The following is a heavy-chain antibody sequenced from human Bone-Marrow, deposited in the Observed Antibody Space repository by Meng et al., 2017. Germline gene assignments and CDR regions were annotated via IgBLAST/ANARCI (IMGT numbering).Heavy chain of an antibody. CDR2: IKSNTDGGTA. Sequence: GGSLRLSCAASGFYFSNAWMSWVRQAPGKGLEWVGRIKSNTDGGTAEYAAHVTGRFTISRDDSKSTLYLQMSGLRIDDTGVYYCTWDDKAVSGYWGQGNLVNGAS. J-gene: IGHJ4*02. CDR3: TWDDKAVSGY. D-gene: IGHD3-9*01. V-gene: IGHV3-15*01. CDR1: GFYFSNAW.